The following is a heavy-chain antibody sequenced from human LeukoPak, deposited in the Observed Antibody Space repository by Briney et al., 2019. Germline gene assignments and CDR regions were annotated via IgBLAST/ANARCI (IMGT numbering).Heavy chain of an antibody. V-gene: IGHV1-18*01. D-gene: IGHD6-13*01. Sequence: ASVKVSCKASGYTFTHYGIGWVRQAPGQGLEWMGWISPYNGKTFYAQNLQDTVTMTTDTSTTTAYLELRSLRSDDTAVYYCAREYGTAAGFDYWGQGTLVTVSS. CDR1: GYTFTHYG. CDR2: ISPYNGKT. J-gene: IGHJ4*02. CDR3: AREYGTAAGFDY.